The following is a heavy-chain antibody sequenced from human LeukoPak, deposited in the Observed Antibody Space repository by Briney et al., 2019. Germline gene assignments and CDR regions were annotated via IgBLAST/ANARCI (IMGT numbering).Heavy chain of an antibody. CDR3: ARGIAAVGYSPDYLDL. J-gene: IGHJ4*02. CDR1: GGSISVHY. V-gene: IGHV4-59*11. Sequence: PSQTLSLTCTVSGGSISVHYWNWIRQPPGKGLEWIGFISDSGQTNSKSSLKSRVTMSVDTSKNQFSLKLRAVTAADTAVYYCARGIAAVGYSPDYLDLWGQGTLVTVSS. D-gene: IGHD6-13*01. CDR2: ISDSGQT.